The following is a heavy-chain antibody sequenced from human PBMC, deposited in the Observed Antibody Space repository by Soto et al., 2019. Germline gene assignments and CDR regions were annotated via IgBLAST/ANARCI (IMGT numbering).Heavy chain of an antibody. CDR2: INHSGST. V-gene: IGHV4-34*01. J-gene: IGHJ4*02. Sequence: SETLSLTCAVSGGSFSGYYWRWIRQPPGKGLQWIGEINHSGSTNYNPSLKSRVATSVDTSKSQFSLNLSSVTAADTAVYYCASDLGYCTKAVCYDAYWGQGTLVTVSS. CDR3: ASDLGYCTKAVCYDAY. CDR1: GGSFSGYY. D-gene: IGHD2-8*01.